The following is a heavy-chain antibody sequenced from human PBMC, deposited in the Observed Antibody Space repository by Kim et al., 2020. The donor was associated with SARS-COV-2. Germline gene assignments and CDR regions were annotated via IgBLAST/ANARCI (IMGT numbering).Heavy chain of an antibody. Sequence: ASVKVSCKASGYTFTSYYMHWVRQAPGQGLEWMGIINPSGGSTSYAQKFQGRVTMTRDTSTSTVYMELSSLRSEDTAVYYCARDSAEIAAADWYFDLWGRGTLVTVSS. J-gene: IGHJ2*01. CDR2: INPSGGST. V-gene: IGHV1-46*01. CDR1: GYTFTSYY. CDR3: ARDSAEIAAADWYFDL. D-gene: IGHD6-13*01.